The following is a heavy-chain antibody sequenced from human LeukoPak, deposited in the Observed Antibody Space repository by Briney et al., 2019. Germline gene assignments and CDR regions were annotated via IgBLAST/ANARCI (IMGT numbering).Heavy chain of an antibody. D-gene: IGHD6-13*01. CDR2: IYTSGST. V-gene: IGHV4-4*09. Sequence: SETLSLTCTVYGGSISSYYWSWIRQPPGKGLGWIGYIYTSGSTNYNPSLKSRVTISVDTSKNQFSLKLSSVTAADTAVYYCARQARYSSSWYPENYYYYYYMDVWGKGTTVTVSS. CDR1: GGSISSYY. J-gene: IGHJ6*03. CDR3: ARQARYSSSWYPENYYYYYYMDV.